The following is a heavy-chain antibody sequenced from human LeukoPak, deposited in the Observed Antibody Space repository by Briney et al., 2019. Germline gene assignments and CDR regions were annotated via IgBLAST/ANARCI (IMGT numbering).Heavy chain of an antibody. CDR1: GGSFSGYY. J-gene: IGHJ4*02. Sequence: SETLSLTCAVYGGSFSGYYWSWICQPPGKGLEWIGEINHSGSTNYNPSLKSRVTISVDTSKNQFSLKLSSVTAADTAVYYCARKSGGTFDYWGQGTLVTVSS. V-gene: IGHV4-34*01. D-gene: IGHD1-1*01. CDR3: ARKSGGTFDY. CDR2: INHSGST.